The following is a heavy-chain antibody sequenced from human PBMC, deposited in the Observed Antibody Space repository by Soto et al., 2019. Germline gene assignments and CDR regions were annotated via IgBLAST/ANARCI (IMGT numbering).Heavy chain of an antibody. V-gene: IGHV1-46*01. Sequence: QVQLVQSGAEVKKPGASVKVSCKASGYTFTSYYMHWVRQAPGQGLEWMGIINPSGGSTSYAQKFQGRVTMTRDTSTSTVYMELSSLRSEDTAVYYCARDPSSQQKDVRDAYWGQGTLVTVSS. D-gene: IGHD6-13*01. CDR3: ARDPSSQQKDVRDAY. J-gene: IGHJ4*02. CDR1: GYTFTSYY. CDR2: INPSGGST.